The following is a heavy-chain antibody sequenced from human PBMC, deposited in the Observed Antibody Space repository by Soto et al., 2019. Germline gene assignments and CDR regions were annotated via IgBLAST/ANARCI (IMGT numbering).Heavy chain of an antibody. V-gene: IGHV1-18*01. J-gene: IGHJ2*01. CDR2: ISADNGKI. CDR1: GFTFNSYS. CDR3: ARGARGIVPAAHHWYFDF. Sequence: QVQLVQSGAEVKKPGASVKVSCKASGFTFNSYSITWVRQAPGQGLEWMGWISADNGKIKYAQELQGRVTVTTDTSTNTAYMELTSLRSDDTAVYYCARGARGIVPAAHHWYFDFWGRGTLVTVSS. D-gene: IGHD2-2*01.